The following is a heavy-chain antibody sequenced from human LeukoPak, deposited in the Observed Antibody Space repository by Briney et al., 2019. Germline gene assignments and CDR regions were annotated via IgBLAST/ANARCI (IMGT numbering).Heavy chain of an antibody. CDR1: GFTFSSYA. D-gene: IGHD3-10*01. J-gene: IGHJ4*02. Sequence: GGSLRLSCAASGFTFSSYAMSWVRHAPGKGLEWVSAISGSGGSTYYADSVKGRFSISRDNSKNTLYLQMNSLRAEDTAVYYCAKDGTKSTSYHFDYWGQGTLVTVSS. CDR3: AKDGTKSTSYHFDY. CDR2: ISGSGGST. V-gene: IGHV3-23*01.